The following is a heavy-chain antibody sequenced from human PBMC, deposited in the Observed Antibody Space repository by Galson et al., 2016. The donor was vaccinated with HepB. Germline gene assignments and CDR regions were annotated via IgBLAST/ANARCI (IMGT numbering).Heavy chain of an antibody. CDR2: ISTNGNNK. J-gene: IGHJ4*02. CDR3: AGAFDF. V-gene: IGHV3-30*03. Sequence: SLRLSCAASGFIFSQYGMHWVRQAPGKGLDWVSVISTNGNNKNYADSVKGRFTISRDNSKNTLYLQMNSLRAEDTSLYYCAGAFDFWGQGILVTVSS. D-gene: IGHD3-16*01. CDR1: GFIFSQYG.